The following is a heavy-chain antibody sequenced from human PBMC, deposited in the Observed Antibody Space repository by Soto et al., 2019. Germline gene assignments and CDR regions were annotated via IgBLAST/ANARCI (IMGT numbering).Heavy chain of an antibody. CDR3: ARDLGGWPDY. CDR1: GYTFTSYG. D-gene: IGHD2-15*01. Sequence: AASVKVSCKASGYTFTSYGISWVRQAPGQGLEWMGWISGYNGNKKYAQKLQGRVTMTTDTSTSTAYMELSSLRSEDTAVYYCARDLGGWPDYWGQGTLVTVSS. J-gene: IGHJ4*02. CDR2: ISGYNGNK. V-gene: IGHV1-18*01.